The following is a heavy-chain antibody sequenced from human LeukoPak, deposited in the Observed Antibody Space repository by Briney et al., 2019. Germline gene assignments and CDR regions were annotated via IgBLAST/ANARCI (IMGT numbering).Heavy chain of an antibody. CDR3: ARGELRYFDWLP. D-gene: IGHD3-9*01. CDR1: GGSFSGYS. Sequence: PSETLSLTCTIYGGSFSGYSWTWIRQPPGEGLEWIGEIKHSGGTNYNPSLKSRVTISVDTSKNQFSLKLSSVTAADTAVYYCARGELRYFDWLPWGQGTLLPVSS. J-gene: IGHJ4*02. CDR2: IKHSGGT. V-gene: IGHV4-34*01.